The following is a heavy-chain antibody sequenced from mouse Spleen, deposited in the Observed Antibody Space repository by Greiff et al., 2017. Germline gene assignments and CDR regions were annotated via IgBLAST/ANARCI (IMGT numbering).Heavy chain of an antibody. CDR2: INPNNGGT. Sequence: VQLKQSGPELVKPGASVKIPCKASGYTFTDYNMDWVKQSHGKSLEWIGDINPNNGGTIYNQKFKGKATLTVDKSSSTAYMELRSLTSEDTAVYYCARGGTVVATAPYYYAMDYWGQGTSVTVSS. CDR1: GYTFTDYN. D-gene: IGHD1-1*01. CDR3: ARGGTVVATAPYYYAMDY. V-gene: IGHV1-18*01. J-gene: IGHJ4*01.